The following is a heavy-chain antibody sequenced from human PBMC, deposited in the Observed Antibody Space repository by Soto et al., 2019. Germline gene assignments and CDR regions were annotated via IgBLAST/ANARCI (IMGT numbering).Heavy chain of an antibody. CDR3: ARGLGLYYFDY. CDR2: INPNSGDT. Sequence: ASVKVSCKASGYTFTGYYMHWVRQAPGQGLEWMGWINPNSGDTNYAQKFQGWVTMTRDTSISTAYMELRSLRSEDTAVYYCARGLGLYYFDYWGQGTLVTVSS. J-gene: IGHJ4*02. V-gene: IGHV1-2*04. CDR1: GYTFTGYY. D-gene: IGHD1-26*01.